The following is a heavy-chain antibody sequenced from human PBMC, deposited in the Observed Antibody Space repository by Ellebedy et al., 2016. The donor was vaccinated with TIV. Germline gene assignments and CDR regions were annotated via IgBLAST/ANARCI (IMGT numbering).Heavy chain of an antibody. CDR2: SDPEHGKT. CDR3: ATGPSGYSYGPFDN. V-gene: IGHV1-24*01. D-gene: IGHD5-18*01. Sequence: AASVKVSCKVFGYTLTESSMHWVRQAPGKGLEWMGGSDPEHGKTIYAQKFQGRVTMTEDTSRDTAYMELSSLRSEDTVVYYCATGPSGYSYGPFDNWGQGTLVTVSS. J-gene: IGHJ4*02. CDR1: GYTLTESS.